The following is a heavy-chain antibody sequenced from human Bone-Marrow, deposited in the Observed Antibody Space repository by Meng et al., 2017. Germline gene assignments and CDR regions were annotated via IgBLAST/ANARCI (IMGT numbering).Heavy chain of an antibody. Sequence: GESLKISCAASGFTFSSYAMHWVRQAPGKGLEWVAVISYDGSNKYYADSVKGRFTISRDNSKNTLYLQMNSLRAEDTAVYYCASAYVDTVTVAYARVYGMDVWGQGNTVNGAS. D-gene: IGHD5-18*01. CDR2: ISYDGSNK. V-gene: IGHV3-30*01. J-gene: IGHJ6*01. CDR1: GFTFSSYA. CDR3: ASAYVDTVTVAYARVYGMDV.